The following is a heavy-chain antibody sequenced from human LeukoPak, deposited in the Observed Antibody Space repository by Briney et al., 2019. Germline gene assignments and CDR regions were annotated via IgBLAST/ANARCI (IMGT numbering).Heavy chain of an antibody. D-gene: IGHD4-11*01. CDR1: GFTFSDYY. V-gene: IGHV3-11*01. CDR2: ISSSGSTI. J-gene: IGHJ5*02. CDR3: AKAKDSNYVSWFDP. Sequence: GGSLRLSCAASGFTFSDYYMSWIRQAPGKGLEWVSYISSSGSTIYYADSVKGRFTISRDNSKSTLYLQMNSLRAEDTAVYYCAKAKDSNYVSWFDPWGQGTLITVSS.